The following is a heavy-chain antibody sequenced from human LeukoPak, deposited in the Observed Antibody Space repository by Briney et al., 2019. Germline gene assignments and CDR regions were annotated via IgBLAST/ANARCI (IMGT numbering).Heavy chain of an antibody. CDR2: MYSGGST. CDR3: ARYSFQYTNSPLRHDAFDV. Sequence: SGGSLRLSCAASAFTVSTNYMSWVRQAPGKGLEWVSVMYSGGSTFYADSVKGRFSISRDTSQNTFYLQMNSLRAEDTAVYYCARYSFQYTNSPLRHDAFDVWGQGMMVTVSS. CDR1: AFTVSTNY. J-gene: IGHJ3*01. V-gene: IGHV3-66*01. D-gene: IGHD2/OR15-2a*01.